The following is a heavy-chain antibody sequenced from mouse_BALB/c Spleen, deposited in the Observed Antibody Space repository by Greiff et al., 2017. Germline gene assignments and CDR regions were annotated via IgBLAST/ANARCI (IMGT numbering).Heavy chain of an antibody. CDR2: INPDSSTI. CDR3: ARANYSPAWFAY. D-gene: IGHD2-12*01. V-gene: IGHV4-1*02. CDR1: GFAFSRYW. J-gene: IGHJ3*01. Sequence: DVMLVESGGGLVQPGGSLKLSCAASGFAFSRYWMSWVRQAPGKGLEWIGEINPDSSTINYTPSLKDKFIISRDNAKNTLYLQMSKVRSEDTALYYCARANYSPAWFAYWGQGTLVTVSA.